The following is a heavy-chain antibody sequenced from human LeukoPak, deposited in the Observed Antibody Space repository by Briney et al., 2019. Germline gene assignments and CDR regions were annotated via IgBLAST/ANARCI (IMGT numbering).Heavy chain of an antibody. V-gene: IGHV4-4*07. J-gene: IGHJ4*02. CDR1: GGSISSYY. D-gene: IGHD3-10*01. CDR3: ARVERGGLDY. CDR2: VYPGESS. Sequence: SETLSLTCTVSGGSISSYYWSWIRQPAGKGLEWIGRVYPGESSEYNLSLKSRVTMSVDTSKNQFSLKVNSVTAADTAVYYCARVERGGLDYWGQGTLVTVSS.